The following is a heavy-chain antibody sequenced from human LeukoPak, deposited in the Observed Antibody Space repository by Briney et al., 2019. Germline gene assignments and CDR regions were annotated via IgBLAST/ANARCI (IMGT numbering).Heavy chain of an antibody. CDR1: GGSISGYY. CDR3: ARHRYSSSSSYFDY. J-gene: IGHJ4*02. D-gene: IGHD6-6*01. Sequence: SETLSLTCTVSGGSISGYYWSWIRQPPGKGLEWIGYIYSSGSTSYDPSLKSRVTMSVDTSKNQFSLKLGSVTAADTAVYYCARHRYSSSSSYFDYWGQGTLVTVSS. V-gene: IGHV4-59*08. CDR2: IYSSGST.